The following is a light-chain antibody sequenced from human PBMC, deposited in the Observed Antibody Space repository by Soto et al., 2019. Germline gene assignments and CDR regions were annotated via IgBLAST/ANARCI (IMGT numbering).Light chain of an antibody. CDR3: QQYGSSPET. CDR1: QSVYNTY. CDR2: GAS. Sequence: EIVLTQSPGTLSLSPGERATLSCTASQSVYNTYLAWYQQKPGQALRLLIYGASNRATGIPDRFSGSGSGTDFTLTINRLEPEDFAVYFGQQYGSSPETFGQGPKVEIK. J-gene: IGKJ1*01. V-gene: IGKV3-20*01.